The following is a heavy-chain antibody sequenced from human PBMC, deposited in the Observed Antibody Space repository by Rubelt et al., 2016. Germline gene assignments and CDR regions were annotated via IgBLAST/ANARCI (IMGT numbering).Heavy chain of an antibody. J-gene: IGHJ4*02. Sequence: QVTLRESGPALVKPTQTLTLTCTFSGFSLSTSGMCVSWIRQPPGKALEWLARIDWDDDKYYSTSLKTRPTTSKGTSKNQVVLKRTNMDPVDTATYYCARSFTYYDFWSGLDYWGQGTLVTVSS. CDR2: IDWDDDK. V-gene: IGHV2-70*15. D-gene: IGHD3-3*01. CDR3: ARSFTYYDFWSGLDY. CDR1: GFSLSTSGMC.